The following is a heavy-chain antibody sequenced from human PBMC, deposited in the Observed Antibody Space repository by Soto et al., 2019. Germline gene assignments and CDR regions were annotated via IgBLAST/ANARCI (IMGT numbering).Heavy chain of an antibody. Sequence: GGSLRLSCAASGFTFSSYAMSWVRQAPGKGLEWVSTVSDSGGSTYYADSVKGRFTISRDNSENTLYLQMNSLRAEDTAVYYCAKSTDSHDFWSQGTLVTVSS. J-gene: IGHJ4*02. V-gene: IGHV3-23*01. CDR2: VSDSGGST. CDR1: GFTFSSYA. D-gene: IGHD3-22*01. CDR3: AKSTDSHDF.